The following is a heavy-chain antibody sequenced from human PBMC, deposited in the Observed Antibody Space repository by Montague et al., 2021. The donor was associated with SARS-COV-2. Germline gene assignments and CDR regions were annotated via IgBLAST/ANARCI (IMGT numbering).Heavy chain of an antibody. J-gene: IGHJ5*02. V-gene: IGHV4-59*01. CDR1: GGSFDSYY. CDR2: IYYRGTT. CDR3: ARELQYYWFDP. D-gene: IGHD4-11*01. Sequence: SETLSPTCTVSGGSFDSYYWSWLRQPPGKGLEWIGYIYYRGTTNYNPSLESRVTMSVDTSKNQFSLNLSSVTAADTAMYYCARELQYYWFDPWGQGTLVTVSS.